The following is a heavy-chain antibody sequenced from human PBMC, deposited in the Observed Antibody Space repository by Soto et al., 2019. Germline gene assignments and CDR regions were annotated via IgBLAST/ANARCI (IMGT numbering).Heavy chain of an antibody. CDR2: IKSKTDGGTT. CDR3: TTDRSLITFGGVKGPCAFDI. J-gene: IGHJ3*02. CDR1: GFTFNNAW. Sequence: PGGSLRLSCAASGFTFNNAWMSWVRQAPGKGLEWVGRIKSKTDGGTTDYAAPVKGRFTISRDDSKNTLYLQMNSLKTEDTAVYYCTTDRSLITFGGVKGPCAFDIWGQGTMVTVSS. V-gene: IGHV3-15*01. D-gene: IGHD3-16*01.